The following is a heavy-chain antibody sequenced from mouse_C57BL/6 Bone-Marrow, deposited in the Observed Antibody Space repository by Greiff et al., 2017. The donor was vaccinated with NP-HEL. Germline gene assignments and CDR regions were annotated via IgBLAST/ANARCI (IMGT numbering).Heavy chain of an antibody. CDR2: IYPGDGDT. J-gene: IGHJ4*01. CDR3: ERLRHGYAMDY. Sequence: QVQLQQSGPELVKPGASVKISCKASGYAFSSSWMNWVKQRPGKGLEWIGRIYPGDGDTNYNGKFKGKATLTADKSSSTAYMQLSSLTSEDSAVYFCERLRHGYAMDYWGQGTSVTVSS. V-gene: IGHV1-82*01. CDR1: GYAFSSSW. D-gene: IGHD3-2*01.